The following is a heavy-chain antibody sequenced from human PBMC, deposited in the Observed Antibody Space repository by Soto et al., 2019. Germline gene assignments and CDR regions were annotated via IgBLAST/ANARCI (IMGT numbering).Heavy chain of an antibody. J-gene: IGHJ6*03. Sequence: ASVKVSCKASGYTFTSYGISWVRQAPGQGLALMGWISTFNGNTNYAQKVQVRVTMTTDTSTSTAYMELGSLGPDDTAVYYCASDLTIVAMYSPSSHYTDVWGKGTTVIVSS. CDR3: ASDLTIVAMYSPSSHYTDV. CDR2: ISTFNGNT. V-gene: IGHV1-18*04. CDR1: GYTFTSYG. D-gene: IGHD2-15*01.